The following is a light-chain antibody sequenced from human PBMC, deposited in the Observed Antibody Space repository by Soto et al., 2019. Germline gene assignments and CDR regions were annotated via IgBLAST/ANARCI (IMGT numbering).Light chain of an antibody. CDR1: SSDVGGYNY. Sequence: QSALTQPPSASGSPGQSVTISCTGTSSDVGGYNYVSWYQQHPGKAPKLMIYDVSKRPSAVPDRFSGSKSGNTASLTVSGLQGEDEADYYCSSYAGSNIFVFGTGTKLTVL. V-gene: IGLV2-8*01. J-gene: IGLJ1*01. CDR3: SSYAGSNIFV. CDR2: DVS.